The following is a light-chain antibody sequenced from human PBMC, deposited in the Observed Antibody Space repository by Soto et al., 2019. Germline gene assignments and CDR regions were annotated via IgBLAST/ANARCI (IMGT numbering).Light chain of an antibody. V-gene: IGKV1-39*01. CDR1: QSISNF. CDR3: QQCYSTPYT. CDR2: ASS. Sequence: DIQMTQSPSSLSVSVGDRVTITCRASQSISNFLPWYQQAPGKAPKLLIYASSNLQSGVPSRFSGSGSGTDFSLTISSLQPEDFATYYCQQCYSTPYTFGQGTKLEIK. J-gene: IGKJ2*01.